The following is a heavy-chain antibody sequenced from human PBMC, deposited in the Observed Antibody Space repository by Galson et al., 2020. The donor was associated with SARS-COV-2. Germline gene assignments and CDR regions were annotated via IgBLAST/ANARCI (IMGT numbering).Heavy chain of an antibody. CDR1: GFTFSSYG. CDR2: ISYDGSNK. Sequence: GGSLRLSCAASGFTFSSYGMHWVRQAPGKGLEWMAVISYDGSNKYYADSVKGRFTISRDNSKNTLYLQMNSLRAEDTAVYYCAKDGSVVVITTDYYAMDVWGQGTTVTVSS. D-gene: IGHD3-22*01. J-gene: IGHJ6*02. CDR3: AKDGSVVVITTDYYAMDV. V-gene: IGHV3-30*18.